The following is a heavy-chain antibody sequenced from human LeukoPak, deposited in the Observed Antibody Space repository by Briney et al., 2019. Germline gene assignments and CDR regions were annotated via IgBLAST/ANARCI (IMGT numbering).Heavy chain of an antibody. CDR1: GGSISSSSYY. Sequence: SETLSLTCTVSGGSISSSSYYWGWIRQPPGKGLEWLGSIYNNGSPYYNPSLKSRITISVDTSKNQFSLKLSSVTAADTAVYYCARDLYCSSTSCYNWFDPWGQGTLVTVSS. J-gene: IGHJ5*02. D-gene: IGHD2-2*01. V-gene: IGHV4-39*02. CDR2: IYNNGSP. CDR3: ARDLYCSSTSCYNWFDP.